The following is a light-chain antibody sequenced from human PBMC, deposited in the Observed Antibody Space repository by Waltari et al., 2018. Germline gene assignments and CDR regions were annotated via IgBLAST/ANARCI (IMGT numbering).Light chain of an antibody. Sequence: QSALTQPPSASGSPGQSVSISCIGSSSDVIPYNYVSWYQQHPGKAPKLIIYEVSRRPSGVPDRFSGSKSGNTASLTVSGLQAEDEADYYCSSNAIGSNQFYVFGTGTKVTVL. CDR2: EVS. V-gene: IGLV2-8*01. CDR1: SSDVIPYNY. J-gene: IGLJ1*01. CDR3: SSNAIGSNQFYV.